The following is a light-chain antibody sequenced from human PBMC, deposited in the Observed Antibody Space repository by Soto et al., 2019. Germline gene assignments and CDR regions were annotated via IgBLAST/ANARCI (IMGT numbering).Light chain of an antibody. CDR1: QSVGSN. J-gene: IGKJ1*01. Sequence: EIEMSKCAATLSESPEERANLSCRASQSVGSNLVWFEQKNGHAPRLLLYDASTRATVIPARFSGSGSGTEFTLTISSLQSEDFVVYYCQQYNNWPPLTFAQG. V-gene: IGKV3-15*01. CDR3: QQYNNWPPLT. CDR2: DAS.